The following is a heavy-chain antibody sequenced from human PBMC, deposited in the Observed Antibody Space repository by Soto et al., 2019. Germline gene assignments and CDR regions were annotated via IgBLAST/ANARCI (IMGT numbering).Heavy chain of an antibody. Sequence: QVQLVQSGAELNKPGSSVNVSCAASGGTFKTYTINWVRQAPGQGLEWIGQIIPMYDSANYAQRFQGRVTISADKSTNIAYMELSGLRSEDTALYYCATWRTYSGSYCFDYWGQGTLVSVSS. J-gene: IGHJ4*02. D-gene: IGHD1-26*01. V-gene: IGHV1-69*06. CDR2: IIPMYDSA. CDR3: ATWRTYSGSYCFDY. CDR1: GGTFKTYT.